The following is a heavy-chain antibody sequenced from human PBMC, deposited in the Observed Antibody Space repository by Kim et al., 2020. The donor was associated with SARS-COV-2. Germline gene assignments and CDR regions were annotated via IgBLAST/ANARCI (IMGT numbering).Heavy chain of an antibody. J-gene: IGHJ6*02. V-gene: IGHV3-53*01. CDR1: GFTVSSNY. Sequence: GGSLRLSCAASGFTVSSNYMSWVRQAPGKGLEWVSVIYSGGSTYYTDSVKGRFTISRDNSKTMLYLQMNSLRAEDTAVYYCARVEGVNDVYGMDGWGQGTTVTVSS. D-gene: IGHD2-8*01. CDR3: ARVEGVNDVYGMDG. CDR2: IYSGGST.